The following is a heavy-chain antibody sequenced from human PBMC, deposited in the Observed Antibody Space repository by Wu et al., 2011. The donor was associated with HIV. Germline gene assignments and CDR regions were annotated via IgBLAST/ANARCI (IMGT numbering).Heavy chain of an antibody. CDR1: GGTLSSYG. CDR2: IIPIFVTP. V-gene: IGHV1-69*05. CDR3: ARDSVAGEYYGMDV. D-gene: IGHD6-19*01. Sequence: QVQLVQSGAEVKKPGSSVKVSCKASGGTLSSYGISWVRQAPGQGLEWMGGIIPIFVTPNYAQKFQGRVTIITDESTNTAYMELSSLRSEDTAVYYCARDSVAGEYYGMDVWGQGTTVTVSS. J-gene: IGHJ6*02.